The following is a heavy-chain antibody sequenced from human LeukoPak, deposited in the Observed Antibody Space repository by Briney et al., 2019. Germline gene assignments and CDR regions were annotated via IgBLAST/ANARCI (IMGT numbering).Heavy chain of an antibody. CDR1: GGSISSYY. CDR3: ARHGYSSSSGPYYYMDV. J-gene: IGHJ6*03. CDR2: IYYSGST. Sequence: SETLSLTCTVSGGSISSYYWSWIRQPPGKGLEWIGYIYYSGSTNYNPSLKSRVTISVDTSKNQFSLKLSSVTAADTAVYYCARHGYSSSSGPYYYMDVWGKGTTVTVSS. V-gene: IGHV4-59*08. D-gene: IGHD6-6*01.